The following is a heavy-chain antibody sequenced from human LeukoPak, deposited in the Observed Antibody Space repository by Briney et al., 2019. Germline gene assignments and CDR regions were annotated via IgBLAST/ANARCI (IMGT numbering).Heavy chain of an antibody. J-gene: IGHJ4*02. CDR2: ISSSSSTI. CDR1: GFTFSSYA. Sequence: GGSLRLSCAASGFTFSSYAMHWVRQAPGKGLEWVSYISSSSSTIYYADSVKGRFTISRDNAKNSLYLQMNSLRDEDTAVYYCARDHPGEGDYIAVAGFDYWGQGTLVTVSS. V-gene: IGHV3-48*02. CDR3: ARDHPGEGDYIAVAGFDY. D-gene: IGHD6-19*01.